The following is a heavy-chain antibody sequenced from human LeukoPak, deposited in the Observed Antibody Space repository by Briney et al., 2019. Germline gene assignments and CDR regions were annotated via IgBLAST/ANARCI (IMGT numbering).Heavy chain of an antibody. CDR2: ISPDGSEK. Sequence: GGSLRLSCAVSGLRFGSDWMSWVRQAPGKWLEWVANISPDGSEKFYVDAVKGRFIISRDNGKNSLYLQLNSLRADDTAVYYCARYYDPPVGDAFDLWGQGTMFTVPS. D-gene: IGHD3-3*01. J-gene: IGHJ3*01. CDR1: GLRFGSDW. CDR3: ARYYDPPVGDAFDL. V-gene: IGHV3-7*01.